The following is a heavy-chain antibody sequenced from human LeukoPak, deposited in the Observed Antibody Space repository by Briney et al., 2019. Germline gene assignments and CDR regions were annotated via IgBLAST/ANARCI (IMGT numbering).Heavy chain of an antibody. Sequence: GASVKVSCKASGYTFTSYYMHWVRQAPGQGLEWMGWINPNSGGTNYAQKFQGRVTMTRDTSISTAYMGLSRLRSDDTAVYYCARVVVAATVDYWGQGTLVTVSS. CDR1: GYTFTSYY. CDR2: INPNSGGT. CDR3: ARVVVAATVDY. V-gene: IGHV1-2*02. D-gene: IGHD2-15*01. J-gene: IGHJ4*02.